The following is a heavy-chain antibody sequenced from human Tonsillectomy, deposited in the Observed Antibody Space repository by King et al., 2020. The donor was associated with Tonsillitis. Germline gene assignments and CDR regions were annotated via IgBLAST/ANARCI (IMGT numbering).Heavy chain of an antibody. V-gene: IGHV3-30-3*01. J-gene: IGHJ6*02. Sequence: QLVQSGGGVVQPGRSLRLSCAASGFTFSSYAMNWVRQAPGKGLEWVAVISYDGSNKYYVDSVKGRFTISRDNSKSTLYLQMNSLRAEDTAVYYCARGNDFGHRYGMDVWGQGTTVTVSS. CDR2: ISYDGSNK. D-gene: IGHD3-3*01. CDR1: GFTFSSYA. CDR3: ARGNDFGHRYGMDV.